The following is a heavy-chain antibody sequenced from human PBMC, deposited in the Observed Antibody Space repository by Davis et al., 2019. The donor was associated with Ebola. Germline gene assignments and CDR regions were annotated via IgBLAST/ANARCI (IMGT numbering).Heavy chain of an antibody. D-gene: IGHD3-10*01. CDR2: INHSGST. CDR3: AMGAYYGSGYYFDY. V-gene: IGHV4-34*01. CDR1: DGSFSGYY. Sequence: MPSETLSLTCAVYDGSFSGYYWSWIRQPPGKGLEWIGEINHSGSTNYNPSLKSRVTISVDTSENHFSLKLSSVTAADTAVYYCAMGAYYGSGYYFDYWGQGTLVTVSS. J-gene: IGHJ4*02.